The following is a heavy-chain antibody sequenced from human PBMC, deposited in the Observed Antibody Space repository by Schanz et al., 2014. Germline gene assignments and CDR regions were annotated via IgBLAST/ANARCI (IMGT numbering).Heavy chain of an antibody. Sequence: QVQLVQSGAEVKKPGSSVTVSCKASGDTLSSYGISWVRQAPGQGLEWMGRIIPNLGSANYAQKFQDRVTITADTSTGTVYMVLRGLTSEDTAVYYCGEYGSDSYTDPWGQGTLVTVSS. V-gene: IGHV1-69*04. CDR2: IIPNLGSA. CDR3: GEYGSDSYTDP. J-gene: IGHJ5*02. CDR1: GDTLSSYG. D-gene: IGHD3-10*01.